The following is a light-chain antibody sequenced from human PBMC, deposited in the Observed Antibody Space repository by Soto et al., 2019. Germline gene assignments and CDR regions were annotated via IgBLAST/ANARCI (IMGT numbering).Light chain of an antibody. Sequence: QSALTQPPSASGSPGQSVTISCTGTSSGVGGYNYVSWYQQHPGKAPKLMIYEVTQRPSGVPDRFSASKSGNTASLTVSGLQAEDEADYYCSSYAGSNMGVFGTGTKLTVL. CDR1: SSGVGGYNY. V-gene: IGLV2-8*01. CDR3: SSYAGSNMGV. J-gene: IGLJ1*01. CDR2: EVT.